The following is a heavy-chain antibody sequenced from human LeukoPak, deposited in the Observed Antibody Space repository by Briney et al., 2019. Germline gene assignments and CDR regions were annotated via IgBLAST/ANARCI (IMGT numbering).Heavy chain of an antibody. Sequence: RPGGSLRLSCAASGFTCSNAWMSWVRQAPGKGLEWVGRIKSKTDGGTTDYAAPVKGRFTISRDDSKNTLYLQMNSLKTEDTAVYYCTTEPDSSGYRYYYYYYMDVWGKGTTVTISS. CDR3: TTEPDSSGYRYYYYYYMDV. J-gene: IGHJ6*03. CDR1: GFTCSNAW. D-gene: IGHD3-22*01. CDR2: IKSKTDGGTT. V-gene: IGHV3-15*01.